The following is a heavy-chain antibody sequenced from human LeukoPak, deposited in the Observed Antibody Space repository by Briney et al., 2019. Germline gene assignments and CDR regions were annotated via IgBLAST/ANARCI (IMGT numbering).Heavy chain of an antibody. CDR2: ISSSSSYI. J-gene: IGHJ4*02. Sequence: GRSLRLSCAASGFTFSTYGMHWVRQAPGRGLEWVSSISSSSSYIYYADSVKGRFTISRDNAKNSLYLQMNSLRAEDTAVYYCARDSSSWYPQFDYWGQGTLVTVPS. V-gene: IGHV3-21*01. CDR3: ARDSSSWYPQFDY. D-gene: IGHD6-13*01. CDR1: GFTFSTYG.